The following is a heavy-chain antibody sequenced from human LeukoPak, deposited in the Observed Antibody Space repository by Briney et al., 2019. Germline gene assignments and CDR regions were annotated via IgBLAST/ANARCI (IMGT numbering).Heavy chain of an antibody. J-gene: IGHJ6*03. Sequence: PGGSLRLSCAASGFTFAGYWISWVRQAPGKGLEWVANIKQDASEEYYVDSVKGRFTISRDNAKNSLYLQMNSLRAEDTAVYYCARRGVGFWSGYYPRGGYMDVWGKGTTVTVSS. CDR3: ARRGVGFWSGYYPRGGYMDV. CDR1: GFTFAGYW. D-gene: IGHD3-3*01. CDR2: IKQDASEE. V-gene: IGHV3-7*01.